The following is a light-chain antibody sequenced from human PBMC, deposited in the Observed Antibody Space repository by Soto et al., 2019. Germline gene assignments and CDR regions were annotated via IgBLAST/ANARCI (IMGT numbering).Light chain of an antibody. CDR1: SSNIGSEY. CDR2: RNN. J-gene: IGLJ6*01. CDR3: AAWDDNFSTYV. V-gene: IGLV1-47*01. Sequence: QSVLTQPPSASGTPGQRVTISCSGSSSNIGSEYVVWYQHLPGTAPKLLIYRNNQRPSGVPDRFAGSKSGTSASLAISGLRSEDEADYYCAAWDDNFSTYVFGSGTKVTV.